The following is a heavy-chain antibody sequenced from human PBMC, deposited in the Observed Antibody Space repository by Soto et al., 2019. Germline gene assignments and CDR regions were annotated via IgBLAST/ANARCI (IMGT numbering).Heavy chain of an antibody. CDR3: ARASRNYFAY. V-gene: IGHV4-59*01. J-gene: IGHJ4*02. Sequence: SETLSLTCTVSGDSISDYYWSWIRQSPGKGLEWIGYIYHSGSTYYNPSLKSRVTISLDASKNQFSLKLSSVTAADTAVYYCARASRNYFAYWGQGTLVTVSS. CDR1: GDSISDYY. CDR2: IYHSGST.